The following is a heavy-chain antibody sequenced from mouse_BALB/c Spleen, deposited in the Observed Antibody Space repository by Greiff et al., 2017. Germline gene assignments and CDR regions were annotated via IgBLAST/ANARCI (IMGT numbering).Heavy chain of an antibody. D-gene: IGHD2-4*01. CDR2: ISSGSSTI. CDR3: ARGAYDYDGAGAY. CDR1: GFTFSSFG. Sequence: DVHLVESGGGLVQPGGSRKLSCAASGFTFSSFGMHWVRQAPEKGLEWVAYISSGSSTIYYADTVKGRFTISRDNPKNTLFLQMTSLRSEDTAMYYCARGAYDYDGAGAYWGQGTLVTVSA. V-gene: IGHV5-17*02. J-gene: IGHJ3*01.